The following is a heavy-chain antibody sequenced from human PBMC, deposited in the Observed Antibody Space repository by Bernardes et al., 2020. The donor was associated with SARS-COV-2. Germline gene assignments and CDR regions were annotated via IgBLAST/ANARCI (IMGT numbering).Heavy chain of an antibody. CDR1: GFTFSSYG. D-gene: IGHD1-26*01. Sequence: GGSLRLSCAASGFTFSSYGMHWVRQAPGKGLEWVAVIWYDGSNTNYVDSVKGRFTISRDNTKNTLYLQMNSLRAEDTAVYYCARGAGLGSHGYWHVVLWGRSTLVTASP. V-gene: IGHV3-33*01. CDR2: IWYDGSNT. J-gene: IGHJ2*01. CDR3: ARGAGLGSHGYWHVVL.